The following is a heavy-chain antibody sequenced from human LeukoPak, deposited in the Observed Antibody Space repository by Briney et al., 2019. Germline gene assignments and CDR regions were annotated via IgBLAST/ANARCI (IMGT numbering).Heavy chain of an antibody. D-gene: IGHD1-26*01. CDR1: GVSVSSGSYY. Sequence: SETLSLTCTVSGVSVSSGSYYWSWLRQPPGKGLEWIGYIYYSGSTNCNPSLKSRVTISVDTSKNQFSLKLSSVTAADTAVYYCAMKYSGSYYAWFDPWGQGTLVTVSS. CDR3: AMKYSGSYYAWFDP. CDR2: IYYSGST. V-gene: IGHV4-61*01. J-gene: IGHJ5*02.